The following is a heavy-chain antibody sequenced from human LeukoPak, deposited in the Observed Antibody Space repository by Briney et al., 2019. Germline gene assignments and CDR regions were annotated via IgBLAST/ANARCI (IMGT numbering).Heavy chain of an antibody. CDR3: ARGRWGLRLGSRWDWFDP. CDR2: ISYDGSNK. CDR1: GFTFSSYA. Sequence: SGGSLRLSCAASGFTFSSYAMHWVRQAPGKGLEWVAVISYDGSNKYYADSVKGRFTISRDNSKNTLYLQMNSLRAEDTAVYYCARGRWGLRLGSRWDWFDPWGQGTLVTVSS. J-gene: IGHJ5*02. D-gene: IGHD3-16*01. V-gene: IGHV3-30-3*01.